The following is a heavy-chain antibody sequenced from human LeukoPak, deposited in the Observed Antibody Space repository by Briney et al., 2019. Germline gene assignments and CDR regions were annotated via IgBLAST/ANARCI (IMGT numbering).Heavy chain of an antibody. J-gene: IGHJ6*03. CDR3: ARLISSAYYYYYMNV. D-gene: IGHD3-22*01. Sequence: SETLSLTCTVSGGSISSSSYYWGWIRLPPGKGLEWIGSIYYSGSTYYNPSLKSRVTISVDTSKNQFSLKLSSVTAADTAVYYCARLISSAYYYYYMNVWGKGTTVTVSS. V-gene: IGHV4-39*01. CDR1: GGSISSSSYY. CDR2: IYYSGST.